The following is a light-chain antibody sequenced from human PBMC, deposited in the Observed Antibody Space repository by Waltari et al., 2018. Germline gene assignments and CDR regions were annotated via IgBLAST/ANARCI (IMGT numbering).Light chain of an antibody. CDR3: QQFNSFPIT. CDR1: QGISSA. J-gene: IGKJ5*01. V-gene: IGKV1-13*02. CDR2: DAS. Sequence: AIQFTQSPSSLSASVGDRVPITCRASQGISSALAWYQQQPGKAPKVLIYDASSLESRVPSRFRGRGSGTYFTLTISCLRPEDFATYYCQQFNSFPITFGLGTRLDIK.